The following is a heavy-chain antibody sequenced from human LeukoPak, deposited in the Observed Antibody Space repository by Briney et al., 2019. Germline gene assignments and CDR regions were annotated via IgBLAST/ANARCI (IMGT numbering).Heavy chain of an antibody. J-gene: IGHJ5*02. D-gene: IGHD3-16*01. CDR3: VRDVSVWGSFDWFDP. V-gene: IGHV4-4*07. Sequence: SETLSLTCTVSGGSISSYYWSWIRQPAGKGLEWIGRIYTSGSTNYNPSLKSRVTMSVDTSKNQFSLKLSSVTAADTAVYYCVRDVSVWGSFDWFDPWGQGTLVTVSS. CDR1: GGSISSYY. CDR2: IYTSGST.